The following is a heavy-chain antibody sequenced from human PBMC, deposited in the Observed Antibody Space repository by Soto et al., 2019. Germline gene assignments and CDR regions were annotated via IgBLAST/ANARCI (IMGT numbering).Heavy chain of an antibody. CDR1: GFTFSSYG. Sequence: VGSLRLSCAASGFTFSSYGMHWVRQAPGKGLEWVAVISYDGSNKYYADSVKGRFTISRDNSKNTLYLQTNSLRAEDTAVYYCAKDFNYRMDVWGQATTVTVSS. CDR2: ISYDGSNK. V-gene: IGHV3-30*18. CDR3: AKDFNYRMDV. J-gene: IGHJ6*02.